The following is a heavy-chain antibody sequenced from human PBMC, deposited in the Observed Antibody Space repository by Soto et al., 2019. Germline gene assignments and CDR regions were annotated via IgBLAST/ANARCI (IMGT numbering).Heavy chain of an antibody. CDR3: ARDRDFWSGFDY. Sequence: GASVKVSCKASGYTLTELSMHWVRQAPGKGLEWMGGFDPEDGETIYAQKFQGRVTMTEDTSTSTAYMELRSLRSDDTAVYYCARDRDFWSGFDYWGQGTLVTVSS. V-gene: IGHV1-24*01. J-gene: IGHJ4*02. CDR2: FDPEDGET. D-gene: IGHD3-3*01. CDR1: GYTLTELS.